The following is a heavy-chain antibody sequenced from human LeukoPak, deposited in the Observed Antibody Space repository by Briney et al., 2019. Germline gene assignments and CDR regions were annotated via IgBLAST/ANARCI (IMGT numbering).Heavy chain of an antibody. CDR3: ASDRYYYGSVGGMDV. CDR1: GGSISSGDYY. CDR2: IYYSGST. V-gene: IGHV4-30-4*08. Sequence: PSETLSLTCTVSGGSISSGDYYWSWIRQPPGKGLEWIGYIYYSGSTYYNPSLKSRVTISVDTSKNQFSLKLSSVTAADTAVYYCASDRYYYGSVGGMDVWGQGTTVTVSS. D-gene: IGHD3-10*01. J-gene: IGHJ6*02.